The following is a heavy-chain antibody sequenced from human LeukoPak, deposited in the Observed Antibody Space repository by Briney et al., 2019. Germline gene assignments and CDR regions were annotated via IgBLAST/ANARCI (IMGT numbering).Heavy chain of an antibody. V-gene: IGHV3-11*04. CDR3: VRYSISPSRAFDI. J-gene: IGHJ3*02. CDR1: GFTFSNAW. CDR2: ISSSGSTI. Sequence: GGSLRLSCAASGFTFSNAWMSWVRQAPGKGLEWVSYISSSGSTIYYADSVKGRFTISRDNAKNSLYLQINSVTAEDTAVYYCVRYSISPSRAFDIWGQGTLVTVSS. D-gene: IGHD6-6*01.